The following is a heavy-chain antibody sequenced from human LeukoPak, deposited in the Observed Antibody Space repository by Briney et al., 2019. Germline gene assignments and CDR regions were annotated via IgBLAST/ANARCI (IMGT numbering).Heavy chain of an antibody. J-gene: IGHJ4*02. Sequence: PSETLSLTCTVSGGSISSYYWSWIRQPPGKGLEWIGRMYTSGITNSNPSLKSRVTMSVDTSKNQFSLNLTSVTAADTAVYYCAREITGTRGVDYWGQGILVTVSS. D-gene: IGHD1-7*01. V-gene: IGHV4-4*07. CDR3: AREITGTRGVDY. CDR1: GGSISSYY. CDR2: MYTSGIT.